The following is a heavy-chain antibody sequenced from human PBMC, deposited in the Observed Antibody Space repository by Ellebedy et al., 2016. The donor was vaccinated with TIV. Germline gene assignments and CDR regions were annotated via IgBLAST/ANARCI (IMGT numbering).Heavy chain of an antibody. J-gene: IGHJ2*01. Sequence: PGGSLRLSCAASGFSLTGSDLHWVRRPTGKGLEWVSASGAAGDTYYPDSVRGRFTISRESAKNSFDLQMNSLTAGDTAVYYCARGGPGGDNWFFGLWGRGTQVTVSS. V-gene: IGHV3-13*01. CDR1: GFSLTGSD. D-gene: IGHD3-10*01. CDR3: ARGGPGGDNWFFGL. CDR2: SGAAGDT.